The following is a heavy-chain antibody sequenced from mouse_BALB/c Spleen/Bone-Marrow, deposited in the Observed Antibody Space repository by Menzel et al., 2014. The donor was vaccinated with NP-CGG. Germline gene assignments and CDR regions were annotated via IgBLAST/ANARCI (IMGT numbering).Heavy chain of an antibody. CDR1: GFTFTDYY. CDR2: IRNKANGYTT. V-gene: IGHV7-3*02. J-gene: IGHJ2*01. CDR3: ARDKGRVFFDY. Sequence: EVQRVESGGGLVQPGGSLRLSCATSGFTFTDYYMNWVRQPPGKALEWLGFIRNKANGYTTEYSASVKGRFTISRDNSQNILYLRMNTLRAEDSATYYCARDKGRVFFDYWGQGTTLTVSS.